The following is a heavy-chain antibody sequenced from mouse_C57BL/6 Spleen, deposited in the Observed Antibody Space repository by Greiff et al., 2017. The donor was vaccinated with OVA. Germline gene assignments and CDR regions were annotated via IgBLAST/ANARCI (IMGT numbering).Heavy chain of an antibody. V-gene: IGHV1-26*01. Sequence: EVKLMESGPELVKPGASVKISCKASGYTFTDSYMNWVKQSHGKSLEWIGDINPNNGGTSYNQKFKGKATLTVDKSSSTAYMELRSLTSEDSAVYYCARSVYDYDVYFDVWGTGTTVTVSS. D-gene: IGHD2-4*01. CDR2: INPNNGGT. CDR3: ARSVYDYDVYFDV. CDR1: GYTFTDSY. J-gene: IGHJ1*03.